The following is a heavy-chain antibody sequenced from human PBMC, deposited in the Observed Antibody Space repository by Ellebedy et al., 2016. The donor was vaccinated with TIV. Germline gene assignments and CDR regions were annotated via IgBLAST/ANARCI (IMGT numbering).Heavy chain of an antibody. J-gene: IGHJ6*02. V-gene: IGHV3-23*01. Sequence: GESLKISCAASGFTFSSYAMSWVRQAPGKGLEWVSAISGSGGSTYYADSVNRRFTISRDNSKNTLYLQMNSLTAEDTAVYYCAKERIRRERLLQFANYYYYGMDVWGQGTTVTVSS. CDR1: GFTFSSYA. D-gene: IGHD5-24*01. CDR3: AKERIRRERLLQFANYYYYGMDV. CDR2: ISGSGGST.